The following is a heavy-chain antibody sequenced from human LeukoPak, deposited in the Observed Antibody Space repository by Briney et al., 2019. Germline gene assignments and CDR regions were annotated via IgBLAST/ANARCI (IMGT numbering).Heavy chain of an antibody. CDR3: ASQTPASYYYDSSGTPTFDY. V-gene: IGHV3-48*02. J-gene: IGHJ4*02. CDR1: GFTFSSYA. D-gene: IGHD3-22*01. CDR2: ISSSSSTI. Sequence: GGSLRLSCEASGFTFSSYAMNWVRQAPGKGLEWVSYISSSSSTIYYADSVKGRFTISRDNAKNSLYLQMNSLRDEDTAVYYCASQTPASYYYDSSGTPTFDYWGQGTLVTVSS.